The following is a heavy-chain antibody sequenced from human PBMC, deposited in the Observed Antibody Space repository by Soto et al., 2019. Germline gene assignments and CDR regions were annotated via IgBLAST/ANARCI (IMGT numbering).Heavy chain of an antibody. CDR3: ARRQISPPTRGAASARGAMDV. D-gene: IGHD6-13*01. Sequence: PGGSLRLSCAASGFTFSSYSMNWVRQAPGKGLEWVSYISSSSSTIYYADSVKGRFTISRDNAKNTLYLQMSSLRAEDTAVYYCARRQISPPTRGAASARGAMDVWGQGTTVTVSS. CDR1: GFTFSSYS. CDR2: ISSSSSTI. J-gene: IGHJ6*02. V-gene: IGHV3-48*01.